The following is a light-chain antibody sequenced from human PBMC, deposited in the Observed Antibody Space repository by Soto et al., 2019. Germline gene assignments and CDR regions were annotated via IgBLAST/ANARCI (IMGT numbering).Light chain of an antibody. CDR3: QQYNSYWT. V-gene: IGKV1-5*03. CDR1: QTISSW. CDR2: KAS. Sequence: QITQSPSTLSGSVGDRVTITCRASQTISSWLAWYQQKPGKAPKLLIYKASSLESGVPSRFSGSGSGTEFTLTISSLQPDDFATYYCQQYNSYWTFGQGTKVDIK. J-gene: IGKJ1*01.